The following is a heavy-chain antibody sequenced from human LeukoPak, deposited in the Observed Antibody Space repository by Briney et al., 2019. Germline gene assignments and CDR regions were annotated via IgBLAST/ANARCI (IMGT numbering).Heavy chain of an antibody. Sequence: GGSLRLSCSASGFTFSTYAMHWVRQAPGKGLEYVSAISANGGSTHHADSVKGRFTISRDNSKNTLYLQMSSLRAEDTAVYYCVKSGESVAGINHYYFDCWGQGTLVTVSS. J-gene: IGHJ4*02. D-gene: IGHD6-19*01. CDR2: ISANGGST. CDR1: GFTFSTYA. CDR3: VKSGESVAGINHYYFDC. V-gene: IGHV3-64D*09.